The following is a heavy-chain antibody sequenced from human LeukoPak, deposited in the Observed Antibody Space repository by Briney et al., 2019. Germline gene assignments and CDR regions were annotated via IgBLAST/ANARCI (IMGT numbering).Heavy chain of an antibody. CDR3: ARETPRRGETRDGYR. CDR2: IKEDGSET. Sequence: GGSLRLSCAASGFTFKKYWMNWVRQVPGKGLECLGNIKEDGSETYYADSVKGRFTISRDNPKNLLFLQINSLRVEDTAVYYCARETPRRGETRDGYRWGQGTLVTVSS. D-gene: IGHD5-24*01. CDR1: GFTFKKYW. J-gene: IGHJ4*02. V-gene: IGHV3-7*01.